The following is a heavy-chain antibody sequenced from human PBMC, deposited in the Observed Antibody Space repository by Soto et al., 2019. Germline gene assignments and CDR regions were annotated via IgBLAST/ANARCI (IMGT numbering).Heavy chain of an antibody. Sequence: SETLSLTCSVSGGSISSGGYYWSWIRQHPGKGLEWIGYIYYSGSTYYNPSLKSRVTISVDTSKNQFSLKLSSVTAADTAVYYCARMRRDGYNLNREKHVPIDYWGQGTLVTVSS. CDR1: GGSISSGGYY. CDR2: IYYSGST. V-gene: IGHV4-31*03. CDR3: ARMRRDGYNLNREKHVPIDY. D-gene: IGHD5-12*01. J-gene: IGHJ4*02.